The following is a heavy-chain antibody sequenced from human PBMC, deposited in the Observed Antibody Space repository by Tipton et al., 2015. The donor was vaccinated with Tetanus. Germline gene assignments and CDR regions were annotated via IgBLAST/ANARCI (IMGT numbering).Heavy chain of an antibody. CDR1: GFTFSSYG. Sequence: SLRLSCAASGFTFSSYGMHWVRQAPGKGLEWVALIWYDGSEKYYADSVKGRFTISRDNSKNTLYLQMNSLRAEDTAVYFCARHWSKAYSSPFDPWGQGTLVTVSS. CDR2: IWYDGSEK. D-gene: IGHD5-18*01. CDR3: ARHWSKAYSSPFDP. J-gene: IGHJ5*02. V-gene: IGHV3-33*01.